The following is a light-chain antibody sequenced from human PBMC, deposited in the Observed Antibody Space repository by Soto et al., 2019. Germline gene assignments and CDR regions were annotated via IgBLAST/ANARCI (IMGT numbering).Light chain of an antibody. Sequence: EIVLTQSPGTLSLSPGERATLSCRASQSVSSSYLDWYQQKPGQAPRLLIYGASSTSTGIPERFSGRGSGTDFTLTNSRLEPEDLAVYYCQQYDSSPRTFGQGTKVEIK. CDR2: GAS. J-gene: IGKJ1*01. CDR3: QQYDSSPRT. V-gene: IGKV3-20*01. CDR1: QSVSSSY.